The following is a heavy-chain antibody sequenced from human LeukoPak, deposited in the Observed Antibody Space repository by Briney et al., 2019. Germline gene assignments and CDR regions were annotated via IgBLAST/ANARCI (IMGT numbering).Heavy chain of an antibody. D-gene: IGHD2-15*01. Sequence: GRSLRLSCAASGFTFSSYGMHWVRQAPGKGLEWVAVISYDGSNKYYADSVKGRFTISRDNSKNTLYLQTNSLRAEDTAVYYCAKRRECSGGSCYFDYWGQGTLVTVSS. J-gene: IGHJ4*02. V-gene: IGHV3-30*18. CDR3: AKRRECSGGSCYFDY. CDR1: GFTFSSYG. CDR2: ISYDGSNK.